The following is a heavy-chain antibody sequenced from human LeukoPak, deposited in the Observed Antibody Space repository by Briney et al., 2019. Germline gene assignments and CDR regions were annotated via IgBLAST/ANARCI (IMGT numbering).Heavy chain of an antibody. D-gene: IGHD2-15*01. Sequence: PSETLSLTCTVSGGSISSYSWSWIRQPPGKGLEWIGYIYYSGSTNYNPSLKSRVTISIDTSKNPFSLKLSSVTAADTAVYYCATHPPKLCTGGSCSDYWGQGTLVTVSS. CDR3: ATHPPKLCTGGSCSDY. J-gene: IGHJ4*02. V-gene: IGHV4-59*01. CDR1: GGSISSYS. CDR2: IYYSGST.